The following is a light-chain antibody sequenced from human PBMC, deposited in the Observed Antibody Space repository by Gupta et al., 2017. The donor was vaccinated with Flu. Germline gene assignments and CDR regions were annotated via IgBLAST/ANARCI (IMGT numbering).Light chain of an antibody. Sequence: CLCASVGYSVPITCRGRQGIAGYLAWYQQKPGHAPKLLIFAASRRESGVPSRFSGSGAGTDFTLTISKRQPEDFATYYCQQRNSTLGSVGQGTKVEIK. CDR2: AAS. CDR3: QQRNSTLGS. CDR1: QGIAGY. J-gene: IGKJ1*01. V-gene: IGKV1-39*01.